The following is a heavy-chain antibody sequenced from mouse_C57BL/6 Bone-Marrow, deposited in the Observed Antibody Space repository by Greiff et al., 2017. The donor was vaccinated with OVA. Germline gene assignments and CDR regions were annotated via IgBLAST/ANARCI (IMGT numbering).Heavy chain of an antibody. D-gene: IGHD1-1*01. CDR2: INYDGSST. Sequence: EVQLVESEGGLVQPGSSMKLSCTASGFTFSDYYMAWVRQVPEKGLEWVANINYDGSSTYYLDSLKSRFIISRDNAKNILYLQMSSLKSEDTATYYCARDCTVVGYFDVWGTGTTVTVSS. CDR1: GFTFSDYY. V-gene: IGHV5-16*01. CDR3: ARDCTVVGYFDV. J-gene: IGHJ1*03.